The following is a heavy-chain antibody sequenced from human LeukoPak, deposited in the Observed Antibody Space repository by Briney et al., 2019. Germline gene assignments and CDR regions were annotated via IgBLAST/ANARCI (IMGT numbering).Heavy chain of an antibody. CDR3: ARGLRDIPGADHYFYYGMEV. D-gene: IGHD2-15*01. J-gene: IGHJ6*02. CDR2: INSDGSST. CDR1: GFTFSSYW. Sequence: GGSLRLSCAASGFTFSSYWMHWVRQAPGKGLVWVSHINSDGSSTNYADSVKGRFTISRDNAENTLYLQMNSLRVEDTAVYYCARGLRDIPGADHYFYYGMEVWGQGTTVTVSS. V-gene: IGHV3-74*01.